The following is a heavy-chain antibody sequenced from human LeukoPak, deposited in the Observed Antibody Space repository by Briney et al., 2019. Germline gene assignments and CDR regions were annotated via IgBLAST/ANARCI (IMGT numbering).Heavy chain of an antibody. CDR1: GGSSSSYY. V-gene: IGHV4-4*07. D-gene: IGHD1-26*01. J-gene: IGHJ4*02. CDR2: IYTSGST. CDR3: ARAHSGTYYLFDY. Sequence: SETLSLTCTVSGGSSSSYYWSWIRQPAGKGLEWIGRIYTSGSTNYNPSLKSRSSISVDTSKNQFSLKLNSVTAADTAVYYCARAHSGTYYLFDYWGQGTLVTVSS.